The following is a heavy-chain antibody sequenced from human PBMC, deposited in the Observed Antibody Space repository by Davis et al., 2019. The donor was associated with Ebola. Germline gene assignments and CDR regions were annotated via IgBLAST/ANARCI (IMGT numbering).Heavy chain of an antibody. D-gene: IGHD3-3*01. CDR1: GGTFSSYA. J-gene: IGHJ4*02. Sequence: SVKVSCKASGGTFSSYAISWVRQAPGQGLEWMGGIIPILGIANYAQKLQGRVTMTTDTSTSTAYMELRSLRSDDTAVYYCARERNVLRFLEWFNFDYWGQGTLVTVSS. CDR3: ARERNVLRFLEWFNFDY. CDR2: IIPILGIA. V-gene: IGHV1-69*10.